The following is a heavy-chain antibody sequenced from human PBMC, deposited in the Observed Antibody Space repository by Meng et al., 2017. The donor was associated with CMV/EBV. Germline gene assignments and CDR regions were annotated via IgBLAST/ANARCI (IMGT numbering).Heavy chain of an antibody. Sequence: LSLTCAASGFTVSSNYMSWVRQAPGKGLEWVSVIYSGGSTYYADSVKGRFTISRDNSKNTLYLQMNSLRAEDTAVYYCARLTKYYDFWSGYYTYWFDPWGQGTLVTVSS. CDR1: GFTVSSNY. J-gene: IGHJ5*02. V-gene: IGHV3-53*01. CDR3: ARLTKYYDFWSGYYTYWFDP. D-gene: IGHD3-3*01. CDR2: IYSGGST.